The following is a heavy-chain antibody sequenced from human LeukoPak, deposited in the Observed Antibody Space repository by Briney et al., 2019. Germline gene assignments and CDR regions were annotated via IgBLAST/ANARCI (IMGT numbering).Heavy chain of an antibody. CDR2: INHSGST. D-gene: IGHD3-10*01. J-gene: IGHJ5*02. CDR3: ARVFGWYYYGSGTRYNWFDP. V-gene: IGHV4-34*01. CDR1: GGSFSGYY. Sequence: SETLSLTCAVYGGSFSGYYWSWIRQPPGKGLEWIGEINHSGSTNYNPSLKSRVTISVDTSKNQFSLKLSSVTAADTAVYYCARVFGWYYYGSGTRYNWFDPWGQGTLVTVSS.